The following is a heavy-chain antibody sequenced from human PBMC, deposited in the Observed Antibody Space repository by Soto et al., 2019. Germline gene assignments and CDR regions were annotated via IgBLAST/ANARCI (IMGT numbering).Heavy chain of an antibody. V-gene: IGHV1-18*01. Sequence: QVQLVQSAGEVKKPGASVKVSRKASGYSFTSYGISWVRRAPGQGLEWMGWISPYNGHTQFVERFQGRVTMTTDTSTKTAYMELRNLRSDDTAHYYCARDLTIVPATHPRLENYGMDVWGQGTTVIVSS. J-gene: IGHJ6*02. CDR1: GYSFTSYG. CDR3: ARDLTIVPATHPRLENYGMDV. D-gene: IGHD2-2*01. CDR2: ISPYNGHT.